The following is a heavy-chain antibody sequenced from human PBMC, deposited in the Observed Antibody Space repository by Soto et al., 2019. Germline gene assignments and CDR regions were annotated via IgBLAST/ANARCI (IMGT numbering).Heavy chain of an antibody. CDR1: GYSISSSNW. D-gene: IGHD1-26*01. CDR2: IYSSGST. J-gene: IGHJ4*02. V-gene: IGHV4-28*01. CDR3: ARHGGSYSFDY. Sequence: PSETLSLTCAVSGYSISSSNWWGWIRQPPGKGLEWIGYIYSSGSTYYNPSLKSRVTMSLDTSKNQFSLKLSSATAADTAVYYCARHGGSYSFDYWGQGTLVTVSS.